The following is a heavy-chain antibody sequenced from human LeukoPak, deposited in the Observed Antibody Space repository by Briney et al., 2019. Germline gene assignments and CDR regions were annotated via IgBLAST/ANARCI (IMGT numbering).Heavy chain of an antibody. V-gene: IGHV3-23*01. Sequence: PGGSLRLSCTASGFTFSSYAMSWVRQAPGKGLEWVSAISGSGGSTYYADSVKGRFTISRDNSKNTLYLQMNSLRAEDTAVYYCASPLGGWFGESLYYWGRGTLVTVSS. CDR2: ISGSGGST. CDR1: GFTFSSYA. CDR3: ASPLGGWFGESLYY. D-gene: IGHD3-10*01. J-gene: IGHJ4*02.